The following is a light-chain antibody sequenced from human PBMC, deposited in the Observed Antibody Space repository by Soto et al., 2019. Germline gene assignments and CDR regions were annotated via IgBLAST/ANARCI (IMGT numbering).Light chain of an antibody. CDR3: QQRSNWPPTWT. Sequence: EIVLTQSPATLSLSPGERATLSCGASQSVSTYLAWYQQKPGQAPRLLIYDASNRATGIPARFSGSGSGTDFTLTISSLEPEDFAVDYCQQRSNWPPTWTFGQGTKVEIK. CDR2: DAS. CDR1: QSVSTY. V-gene: IGKV3-11*01. J-gene: IGKJ1*01.